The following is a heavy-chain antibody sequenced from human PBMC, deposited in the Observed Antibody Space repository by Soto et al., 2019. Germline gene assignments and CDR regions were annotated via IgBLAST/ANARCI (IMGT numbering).Heavy chain of an antibody. Sequence: GGSLRLSCAASGFTFSSYGMHWVRQAPGKGLEWVAVISYDGSNKYYADSVKGRFTISRDNSKNTLYLQMNSLRAEDTAVYYCAKEEVPLYYFDYWGQGTLVTVSS. CDR1: GFTFSSYG. CDR2: ISYDGSNK. V-gene: IGHV3-30*18. CDR3: AKEEVPLYYFDY. J-gene: IGHJ4*02.